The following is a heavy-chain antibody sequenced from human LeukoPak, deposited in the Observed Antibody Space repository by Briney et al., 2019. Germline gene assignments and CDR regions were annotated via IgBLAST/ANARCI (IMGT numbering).Heavy chain of an antibody. CDR2: ISGSGGNT. CDR3: AKDRYYYDSSGYYRLDY. Sequence: GGSLRLSCAASGFTFSSYAMSWVRQAPGKGLEWVSPISGSGGNTYYADSVKGRFTISRDNSKNTLYLQMNSLRAEDTAVYYCAKDRYYYDSSGYYRLDYWGQGTLVSVSS. V-gene: IGHV3-23*01. CDR1: GFTFSSYA. J-gene: IGHJ4*02. D-gene: IGHD3-22*01.